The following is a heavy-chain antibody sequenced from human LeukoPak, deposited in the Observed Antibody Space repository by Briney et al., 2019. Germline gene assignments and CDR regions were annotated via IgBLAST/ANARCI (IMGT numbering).Heavy chain of an antibody. J-gene: IGHJ4*02. D-gene: IGHD3-22*01. CDR3: ARGADFSPYYYDSSGPKGPPFDY. CDR2: ISSSSSTI. Sequence: GGSLRLSCAASGFTFSSYSMNWVRQAPGKGLEWVSYISSSSSTIYYADSVKGRFTISRDNAKNSLYLQMNSLRAEDTAVYYCARGADFSPYYYDSSGPKGPPFDYWGQGTLVTVSS. V-gene: IGHV3-48*04. CDR1: GFTFSSYS.